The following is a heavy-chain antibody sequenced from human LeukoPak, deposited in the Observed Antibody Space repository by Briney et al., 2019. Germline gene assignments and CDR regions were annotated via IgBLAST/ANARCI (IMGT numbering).Heavy chain of an antibody. V-gene: IGHV6-1*01. J-gene: IGHJ6*02. CDR2: TYYRSKWYN. Sequence: SQTLSLTCAISGDRVSSNSAAWSWIRQSPSRGLEWLGRTYYRSKWYNDYAGSVKSRIIINPDTSKNQFSLQLNSVTPEDTAVYYCAREEVVVAGTPYYGMDVWGQGTTVTVSS. CDR1: GDRVSSNSAA. D-gene: IGHD2-15*01. CDR3: AREEVVVAGTPYYGMDV.